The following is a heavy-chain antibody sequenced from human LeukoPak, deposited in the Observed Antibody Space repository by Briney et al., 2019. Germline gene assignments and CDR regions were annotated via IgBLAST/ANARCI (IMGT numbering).Heavy chain of an antibody. D-gene: IGHD6-13*01. Sequence: GGSLRLSCAASGFTVSSNYMNWVRQTPGKGLEWVSIIYSGGDTYYADSVKGRFTISRDNSKNTLYLQMNSLRAEDTAVYYCTRGPGSTWYSDYWGQGTLVTVSS. V-gene: IGHV3-66*02. CDR3: TRGPGSTWYSDY. J-gene: IGHJ4*02. CDR1: GFTVSSNY. CDR2: IYSGGDT.